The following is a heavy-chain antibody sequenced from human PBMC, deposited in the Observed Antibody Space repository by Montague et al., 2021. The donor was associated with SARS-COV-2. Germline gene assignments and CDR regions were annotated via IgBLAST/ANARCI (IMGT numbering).Heavy chain of an antibody. J-gene: IGHJ3*01. CDR1: GFTFKDYA. V-gene: IGHV3-9*01. CDR3: AKDREYFDLSGAGFDF. Sequence: SLRLSCATSGFTFKDYAMHWVRRAPGKGLEWVSSISWDSTRINYGGPVKGRFTISRDNAKKSLYLQMNSLRNEDTAFYYCAKDREYFDLSGAGFDFWGQGTVVTVSS. D-gene: IGHD3-3*01. CDR2: ISWDSTRI.